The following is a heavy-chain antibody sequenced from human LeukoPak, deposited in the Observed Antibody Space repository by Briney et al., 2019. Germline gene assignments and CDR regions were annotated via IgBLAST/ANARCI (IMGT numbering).Heavy chain of an antibody. Sequence: PGGSLRLSCAASGFTFSSYAMSWVRQAPGKGLEWVSAISGSGGSTYYADSVKGRFTISRDNSKNTLYLQMNSLRAEDTAVYYCAKDHIPSGKGYYFDYWGQGTLVTVSS. D-gene: IGHD3-10*01. CDR1: GFTFSSYA. CDR3: AKDHIPSGKGYYFDY. CDR2: ISGSGGST. J-gene: IGHJ4*02. V-gene: IGHV3-23*01.